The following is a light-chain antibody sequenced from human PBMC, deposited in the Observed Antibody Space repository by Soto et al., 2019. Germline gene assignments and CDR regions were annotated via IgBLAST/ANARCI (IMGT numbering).Light chain of an antibody. CDR2: VAS. Sequence: EIVMTQSPAPLSASPGERATLSCRASQSVSSNLAWYQQKPCQTPKLRIYVASTRATGIPARFSGSGSVTEFTLTISSLLSEDFAVYYCQQYNFWPLTVGGGTHVEFK. CDR1: QSVSSN. J-gene: IGKJ4*01. CDR3: QQYNFWPLT. V-gene: IGKV3-15*01.